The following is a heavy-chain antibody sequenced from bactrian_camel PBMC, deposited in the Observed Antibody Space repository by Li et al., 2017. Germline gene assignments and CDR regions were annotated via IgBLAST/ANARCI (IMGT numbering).Heavy chain of an antibody. CDR1: GYTQTDFC. D-gene: IGHD3*01. CDR2: ISPGRNTK. V-gene: IGHV3S26*01. Sequence: VQLVESGGGSEQAGGSLRLSCVASGYTQTDFCMGWFRKAPGKEREGVAVISPGRNTKSYAVSVKGRFTISRTNAMDTLYLQMDNLKPEDTAVYYCVRDLKGDAAMGWYQRPYSYWGQGTQVTVS. J-gene: IGHJ4*01. CDR3: VRDLKGDAAMGWYQRPYSY.